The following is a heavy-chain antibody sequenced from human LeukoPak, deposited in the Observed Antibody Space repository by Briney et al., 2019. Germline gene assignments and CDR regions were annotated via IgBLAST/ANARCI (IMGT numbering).Heavy chain of an antibody. CDR3: ARWIGGFDY. D-gene: IGHD3-10*01. J-gene: IGHJ4*02. Sequence: GRSLRLSCAASGFTFDDYGMNWVRQAPGKGLEWVSSISWNSASKGYVDSVKGRFTISRDNTNNSLYLQMNSLRDDDTAIYYCARWIGGFDYWGQGALVTVSS. CDR2: ISWNSASK. V-gene: IGHV3-9*01. CDR1: GFTFDDYG.